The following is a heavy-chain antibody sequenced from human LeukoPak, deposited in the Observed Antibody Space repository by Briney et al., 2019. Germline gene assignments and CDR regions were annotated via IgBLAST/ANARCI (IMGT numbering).Heavy chain of an antibody. CDR2: ISSSSNYI. CDR3: GRGTSAFDI. CDR1: GFTFSSYT. J-gene: IGHJ3*02. Sequence: GGSLRLSCAASGFTFSSYTMNWVPQAPGKGREWVSSISSSSNYIYYSDSVKGLFTISRDDDKNSLFLQLNSLRADDTAVYYCGRGTSAFDIWGQGTMVTVSS. V-gene: IGHV3-21*01. D-gene: IGHD2-2*01.